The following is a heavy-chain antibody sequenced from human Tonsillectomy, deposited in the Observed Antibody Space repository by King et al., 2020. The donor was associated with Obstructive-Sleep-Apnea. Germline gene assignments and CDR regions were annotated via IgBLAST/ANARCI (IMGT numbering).Heavy chain of an antibody. D-gene: IGHD6-13*01. V-gene: IGHV3-7*03. Sequence: VQLVESGGGLVQPGGSLRLSCAASGFTFSSYWMGWFRQAPGEGLGWGANIKQDGSEKYNVDAGKGRFPISKDNAKNSLYLQMNSLSAEDTAVYYCAREASSSWSYWYFDLWGRGTLVTVSS. CDR3: AREASSSWSYWYFDL. J-gene: IGHJ2*01. CDR1: GFTFSSYW. CDR2: IKQDGSEK.